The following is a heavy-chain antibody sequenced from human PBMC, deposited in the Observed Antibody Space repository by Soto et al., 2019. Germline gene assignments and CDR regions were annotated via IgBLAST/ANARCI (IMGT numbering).Heavy chain of an antibody. D-gene: IGHD6-19*01. CDR1: GGSISSGGYS. Sequence: SETLSLTCAVSGGSISSGGYSWNWIRQPPGKGLEWIGFIYQSGNTYSNPSLKSRVTISVDRSKNQFSLNLDSVTAADTAVYYRARGRSASGKNYGMDVWGQGTTVTSP. J-gene: IGHJ6*02. CDR2: IYQSGNT. V-gene: IGHV4-30-2*01. CDR3: ARGRSASGKNYGMDV.